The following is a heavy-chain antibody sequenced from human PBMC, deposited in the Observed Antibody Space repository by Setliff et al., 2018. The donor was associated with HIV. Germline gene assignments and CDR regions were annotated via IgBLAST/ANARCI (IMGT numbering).Heavy chain of an antibody. Sequence: GESLKISCAASGFSFRTYWMSWVRQAPGKGLEWMANIKEDGSEKYYVDSVKGRFTISRDNTKNSLYLQLNSLRAEDTAVYYCARDAAAPAAIEGAFDIWGQGTMFTVSS. CDR2: IKEDGSEK. CDR1: GFSFRTYW. J-gene: IGHJ3*02. V-gene: IGHV3-7*01. CDR3: ARDAAAPAAIEGAFDI. D-gene: IGHD2-2*02.